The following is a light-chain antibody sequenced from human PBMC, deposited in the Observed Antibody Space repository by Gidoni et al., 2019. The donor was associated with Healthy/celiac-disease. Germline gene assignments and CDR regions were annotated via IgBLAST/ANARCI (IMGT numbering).Light chain of an antibody. CDR3: QQYGSSPLYT. J-gene: IGKJ2*01. Sequence: DIVLTQSPGTLSLSPGERATLSCRASQSVSSSYLAWYQQKPGQAPRLLIYGAASRATGIPDRCSGSGSGTDFTLTISRLEPEEFAVYYCQQYGSSPLYTFGQGTKLEIK. CDR1: QSVSSSY. CDR2: GAA. V-gene: IGKV3-20*01.